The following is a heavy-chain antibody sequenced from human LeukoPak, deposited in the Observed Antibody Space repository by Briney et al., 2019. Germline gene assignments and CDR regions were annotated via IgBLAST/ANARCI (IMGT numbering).Heavy chain of an antibody. J-gene: IGHJ4*02. CDR1: GFTFSSYA. CDR3: ARARLRWSYYFDY. V-gene: IGHV4-34*01. D-gene: IGHD4-23*01. CDR2: INHSGST. Sequence: GSLRLSCAASGFTFSSYAMSWIRQPPGKGLEWIGEINHSGSTNYNPSLKSRVTISVDTSKNQFSLKLSSVTAADTAVYYCARARLRWSYYFDYWGQGTLVTVSS.